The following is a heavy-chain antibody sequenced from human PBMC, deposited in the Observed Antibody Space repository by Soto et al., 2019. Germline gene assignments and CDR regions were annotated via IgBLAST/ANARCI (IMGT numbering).Heavy chain of an antibody. Sequence: QVQLVESGGGVVQPGRSLRLSCAASGFTFSSYGMHWVRQAPGKGLEWVAVISYDGSNKYYADSVKGRFTISSDNSKVPQYLPVNRLRAEDTVVYYCANTYGSGSFDAFDIWGRGTMVIVSS. CDR1: GFTFSSYG. J-gene: IGHJ3*02. CDR2: ISYDGSNK. D-gene: IGHD3-10*01. V-gene: IGHV3-30*18. CDR3: ANTYGSGSFDAFDI.